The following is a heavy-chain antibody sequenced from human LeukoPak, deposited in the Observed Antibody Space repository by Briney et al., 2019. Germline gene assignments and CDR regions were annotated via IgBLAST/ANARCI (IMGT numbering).Heavy chain of an antibody. CDR2: MNPNSGNT. CDR3: ARDRNYDYVWGSYRSYFDY. D-gene: IGHD3-16*02. V-gene: IGHV1-8*01. J-gene: IGHJ4*02. Sequence: ASVKVSCKASGYTFTSYDINWVRQATGQGLEWMGWMNPNSGNTGYAQKFQGRVTMTRNTSISTAYMELSSLRSDDTAVYYCARDRNYDYVWGSYRSYFDYWGQGTLVTVSS. CDR1: GYTFTSYD.